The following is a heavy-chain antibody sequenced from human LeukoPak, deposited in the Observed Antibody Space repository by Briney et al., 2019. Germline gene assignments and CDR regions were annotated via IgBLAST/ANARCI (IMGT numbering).Heavy chain of an antibody. Sequence: PGGSLRHSCAASGFTFSNYGVNWVRQAPGKGLEWVSGISGSGGTTYYADSVKGRFTISRDNSKNSLSLQVSSLRAEDTAVYYCAKTNGYYSDWGQGTLVTVSS. D-gene: IGHD3-22*01. CDR1: GFTFSNYG. V-gene: IGHV3-23*01. CDR3: AKTNGYYSD. J-gene: IGHJ4*02. CDR2: ISGSGGTT.